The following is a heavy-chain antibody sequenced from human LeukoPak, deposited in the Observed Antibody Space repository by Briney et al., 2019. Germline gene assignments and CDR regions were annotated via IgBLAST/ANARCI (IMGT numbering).Heavy chain of an antibody. CDR1: GFTFSSYA. V-gene: IGHV3-30-3*01. D-gene: IGHD5-18*01. CDR2: ISYDGSNK. Sequence: GGALRLSCAASGFTFSSYAMQWVRQAPGKGREWVAVISYDGSNKYYADSVKGRFTISRDNSKNTLYLQMNSLRAEDTAVYYCARATDTAMVSFDYWGQGTLVTVSS. CDR3: ARATDTAMVSFDY. J-gene: IGHJ4*02.